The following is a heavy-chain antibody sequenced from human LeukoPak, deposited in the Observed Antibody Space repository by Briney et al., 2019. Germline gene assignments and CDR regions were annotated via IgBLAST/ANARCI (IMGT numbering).Heavy chain of an antibody. Sequence: GASVKVSCKASGGTFSSYAISWVRQAPGQGLEWMGRIIPILGIANYAQKFQGRVTITADKSTSTAYMELSSLRSEDTAVYYCARATRYCSGGSCYGYWGQGTLVTVSS. CDR1: GGTFSSYA. CDR3: ARATRYCSGGSCYGY. V-gene: IGHV1-69*04. D-gene: IGHD2-15*01. CDR2: IIPILGIA. J-gene: IGHJ4*02.